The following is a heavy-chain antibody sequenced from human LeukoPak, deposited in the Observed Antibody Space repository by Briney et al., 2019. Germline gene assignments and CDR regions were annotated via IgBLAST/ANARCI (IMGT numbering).Heavy chain of an antibody. D-gene: IGHD3-22*01. CDR1: GFTFSAYG. V-gene: IGHV3-9*03. Sequence: GGSLRLSCVVSGFTFSAYGMHWVRQAPGKGLEGVSGISWNSGSIGYADSVKGRFTISRDNAKNSLYLQMNSLRAEDIALYYCAKAAGVEYDSSGYLGYWGQGTLVTVSS. J-gene: IGHJ4*02. CDR3: AKAAGVEYDSSGYLGY. CDR2: ISWNSGSI.